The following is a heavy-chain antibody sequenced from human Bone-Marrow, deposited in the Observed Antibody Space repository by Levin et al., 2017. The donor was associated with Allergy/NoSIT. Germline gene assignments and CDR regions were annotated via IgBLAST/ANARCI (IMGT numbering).Heavy chain of an antibody. Sequence: GESLKISCAASGFTFSDFGMHWVRQAPGGGLEWVAVISYDGGHKFYADSVKGRFTISRDNSKNTHHLQMNSLRAEDTAVYYCTRDRGEWGQCYGDYWGQGILVPVSS. CDR2: ISYDGGHK. V-gene: IGHV3-33*01. CDR3: TRDRGEWGQCYGDY. J-gene: IGHJ4*02. CDR1: GFTFSDFG. D-gene: IGHD1-26*01.